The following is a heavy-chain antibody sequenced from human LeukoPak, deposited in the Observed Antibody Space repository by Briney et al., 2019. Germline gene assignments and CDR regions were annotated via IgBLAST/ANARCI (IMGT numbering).Heavy chain of an antibody. V-gene: IGHV4-59*01. D-gene: IGHD5-18*01. CDR2: IYYSGST. CDR3: ARLNPGYSYGYLNWFDP. J-gene: IGHJ5*02. Sequence: SETLSLTCTVSGGSISSYYWSWIRQPPGKGPEWIGYIYYSGSTNYNPSLKSRVTISVDTSKNQFSLKLSSVTAADTAVYYCARLNPGYSYGYLNWFDPWGQGTLVTVSS. CDR1: GGSISSYY.